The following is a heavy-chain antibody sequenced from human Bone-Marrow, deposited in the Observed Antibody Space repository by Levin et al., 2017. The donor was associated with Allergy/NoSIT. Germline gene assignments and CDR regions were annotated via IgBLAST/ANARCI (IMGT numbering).Heavy chain of an antibody. CDR1: GFTVSNNY. V-gene: IGHV3-66*01. D-gene: IGHD2-21*01. CDR2: IYSDGGT. Sequence: GESLKISCAASGFTVSNNYMSWVRQAPGKGLEWVSLIYSDGGTRFADSVKGRFTISRDSSKNTLYLQMNSLRAEDTAVYYCARNSGSCNSCGYWGQGTLVTVSS. CDR3: ARNSGSCNSCGY. J-gene: IGHJ4*02.